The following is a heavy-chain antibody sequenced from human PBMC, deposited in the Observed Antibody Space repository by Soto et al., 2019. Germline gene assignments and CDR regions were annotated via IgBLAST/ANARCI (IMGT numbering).Heavy chain of an antibody. V-gene: IGHV4-30-2*01. D-gene: IGHD3-22*01. CDR2: IYHSGST. CDR3: ASRRMYYYDSSGYYLLNFDY. Sequence: SETLSLTCAVSGGSISSGGYSWSWIRQPPGKGLEWIGYIYHSGSTYYNPSLKSRVTISVDRSKNQFSLKLSSVTAADTAVYYCASRRMYYYDSSGYYLLNFDYWGQGTLVTAPQ. CDR1: GGSISSGGYS. J-gene: IGHJ4*02.